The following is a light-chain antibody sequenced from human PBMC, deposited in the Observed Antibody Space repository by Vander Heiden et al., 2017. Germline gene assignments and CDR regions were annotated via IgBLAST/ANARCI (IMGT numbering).Light chain of an antibody. CDR2: WAS. V-gene: IGKV4-1*01. Sequence: DIVMTQSPDSLAVSLGERATINRKSSQSVLSSSNNENYLAWYQQKPGQPPKLLIYWASTRESGVPDRFSGSGSGTDFTLTISSLQAEDVAVYYCKQYYSRFRRFGQGTKVEFK. CDR1: QSVLSSSNNENY. CDR3: KQYYSRFRR. J-gene: IGKJ1*01.